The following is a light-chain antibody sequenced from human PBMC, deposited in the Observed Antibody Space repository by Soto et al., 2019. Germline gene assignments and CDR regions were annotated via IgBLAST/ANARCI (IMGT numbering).Light chain of an antibody. J-gene: IGLJ1*01. Sequence: QSVLTQPASVSGSPGQSITISCTGTSSDVGTYDYVAWYQQHPGKAPILMIYDVSNRPSGLSNRFSASKSGNTASLTISGLQAEDEADYYCSSYTSSSTLVFGTGTKLTVL. CDR2: DVS. CDR1: SSDVGTYDY. V-gene: IGLV2-14*03. CDR3: SSYTSSSTLV.